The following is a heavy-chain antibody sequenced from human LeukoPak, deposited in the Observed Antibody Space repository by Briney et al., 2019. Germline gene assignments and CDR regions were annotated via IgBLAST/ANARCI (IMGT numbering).Heavy chain of an antibody. CDR3: ANPQQLVPPAY. V-gene: IGHV3-23*01. J-gene: IGHJ4*02. D-gene: IGHD6-13*01. Sequence: GGSLRLSCAASGFTFSSYAMSWVRQAPGKGVGWVSAISGSGGSTYYADSVKGRFTISRDNSKNTLYLQMNSLRAEDTAVYYCANPQQLVPPAYWGQGTLVTVSS. CDR2: ISGSGGST. CDR1: GFTFSSYA.